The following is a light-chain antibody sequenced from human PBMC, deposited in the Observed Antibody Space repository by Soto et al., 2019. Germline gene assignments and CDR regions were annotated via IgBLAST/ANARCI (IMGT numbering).Light chain of an antibody. CDR3: QQLSRYPLT. CDR1: QSISSW. Sequence: DIQMTQSPSTLSASVGDRVTITCRASQSISSWLAWYQQKPGKAPKLLIYKASSLESGVPSRFSGSGSETEFSLTSRALQPEDFATYYCQQLSRYPLTFGGGTKVDIK. J-gene: IGKJ4*01. V-gene: IGKV1-5*03. CDR2: KAS.